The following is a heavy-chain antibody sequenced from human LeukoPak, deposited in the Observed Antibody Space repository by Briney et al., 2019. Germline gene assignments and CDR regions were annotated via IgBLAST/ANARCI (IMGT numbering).Heavy chain of an antibody. CDR3: ARAGELDYYFDY. D-gene: IGHD1-1*01. CDR2: IYHGGST. Sequence: PSETLSLTCAVSGGSISSGGYSWSWIRQPPGKGLEWIGYIYHGGSTYYNPSLKSRVTISVDRSKNQFSLKLSSVTAADTAVYYCARAGELDYYFDYWGQGTLVTVSS. V-gene: IGHV4-30-2*01. CDR1: GGSISSGGYS. J-gene: IGHJ4*02.